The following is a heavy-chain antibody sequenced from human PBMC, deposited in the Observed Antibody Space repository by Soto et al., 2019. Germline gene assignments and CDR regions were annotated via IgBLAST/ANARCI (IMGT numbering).Heavy chain of an antibody. D-gene: IGHD3-3*01. Sequence: GGSLRLSCAASGFTFSSYGMHWVRQAPGKGLEWVAVISYEGSNKYYADSVKGRFTISRDNSKNTLYLQMNSLRAEDTAVYYCAKDRGYYDFGRGAYFYSGMQVWGHGATVTVS. J-gene: IGHJ6*01. CDR1: GFTFSSYG. CDR2: ISYEGSNK. CDR3: AKDRGYYDFGRGAYFYSGMQV. V-gene: IGHV3-30*18.